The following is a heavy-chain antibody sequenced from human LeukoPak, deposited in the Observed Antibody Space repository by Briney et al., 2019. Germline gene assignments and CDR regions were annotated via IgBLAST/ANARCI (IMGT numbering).Heavy chain of an antibody. Sequence: ASVKVSCKASGYTFTTYAIHWVRQAPGQRLEWMGWINTGNGNTKYSQRFQDRITMTRDTSTSTVYMELSSLRSEDTAVYYCATWGSSSSPLPSLDVWGQGTTVTVSS. CDR3: ATWGSSSSPLPSLDV. CDR2: INTGNGNT. D-gene: IGHD6-13*01. V-gene: IGHV1-3*04. J-gene: IGHJ6*02. CDR1: GYTFTTYA.